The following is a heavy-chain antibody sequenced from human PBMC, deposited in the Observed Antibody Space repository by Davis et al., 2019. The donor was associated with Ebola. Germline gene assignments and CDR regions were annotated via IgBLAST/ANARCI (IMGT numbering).Heavy chain of an antibody. Sequence: PGGSLRLSCAASGFTVSSNYMTWVRQAPGKGLVWVSRINSDGRSTTYADSVKGRFTISRDNAKNTVYLQMNSLKAEDTAVYYCTRDFDRVREWGQGTLVTVSS. J-gene: IGHJ4*02. V-gene: IGHV3-74*01. CDR2: INSDGRST. CDR3: TRDFDRVRE. D-gene: IGHD3-22*01. CDR1: GFTVSSNY.